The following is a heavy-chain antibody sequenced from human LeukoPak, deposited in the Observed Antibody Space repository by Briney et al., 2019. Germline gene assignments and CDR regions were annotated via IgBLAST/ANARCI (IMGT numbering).Heavy chain of an antibody. D-gene: IGHD3-9*01. CDR2: ISSRSSYT. J-gene: IGHJ4*02. CDR3: ARDQGRIPASFDPLDY. Sequence: GGSLRLSCAASGFSFSTYSMNWVRQAPGKGLEWVSSISSRSSYTYYADSVKGRFTISRDNAKNSLYLQMNSLRVGDTAVYFCARDQGRIPASFDPLDYWGQGTLVTVSS. CDR1: GFSFSTYS. V-gene: IGHV3-21*01.